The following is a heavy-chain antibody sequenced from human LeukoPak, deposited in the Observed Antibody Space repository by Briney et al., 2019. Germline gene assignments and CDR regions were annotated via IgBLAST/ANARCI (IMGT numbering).Heavy chain of an antibody. CDR3: ARGRGVSYYDILTAQDFDY. D-gene: IGHD3-9*01. Sequence: SETLSLTCTVSGGSISSYYWSWIRQPPGKGLEWIGEINHSGSTNYNPSLKSRVTISVDTSKNQFSLKLSSVTAADTAVYYCARGRGVSYYDILTAQDFDYWGQGTLVTVSS. CDR1: GGSISSYY. V-gene: IGHV4-34*01. J-gene: IGHJ4*02. CDR2: INHSGST.